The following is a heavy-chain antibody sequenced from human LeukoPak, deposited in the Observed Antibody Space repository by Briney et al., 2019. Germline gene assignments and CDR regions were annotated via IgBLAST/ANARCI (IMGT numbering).Heavy chain of an antibody. D-gene: IGHD3-10*01. J-gene: IGHJ4*02. CDR1: GFTFSSYS. V-gene: IGHV3-48*01. Sequence: RAGGSLRLSCAASGFTFSSYSMNWVRQAPGEGLEWVSYISSSSSTIYYADSVKGRFTISRDNAKNTLYLQMNSLRAEDTAVYYCANSVWFGEPPMDYWGQGTLVTVSS. CDR3: ANSVWFGEPPMDY. CDR2: ISSSSSTI.